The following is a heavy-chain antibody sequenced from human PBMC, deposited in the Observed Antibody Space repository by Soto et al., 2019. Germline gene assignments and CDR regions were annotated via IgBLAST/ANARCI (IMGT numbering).Heavy chain of an antibody. CDR3: ARVSGRNYYYYMDV. D-gene: IGHD3-10*01. V-gene: IGHV1-8*01. J-gene: IGHJ6*03. CDR2: MNPNSGNT. Sequence: ASVKVSCKASGYTFTSYDINWVRQDTGQGLEWMGWMNPNSGNTGYAQKFQGRVTMTRNTSISTAYMELSSLRSEDTAVYYCARVSGRNYYYYMDVWGKGTTVTVSS. CDR1: GYTFTSYD.